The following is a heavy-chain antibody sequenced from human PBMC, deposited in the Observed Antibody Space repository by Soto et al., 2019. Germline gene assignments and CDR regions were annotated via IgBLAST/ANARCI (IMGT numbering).Heavy chain of an antibody. CDR3: AKADLYDYVWGSYRYTGGLED. CDR1: GFTFSSYA. J-gene: IGHJ4*02. CDR2: ISGSGGST. D-gene: IGHD3-16*02. Sequence: EVQLLESGGGLVQPGGSLRLSCAASGFTFSSYAMSWVRQAPGKGLEWVSAISGSGGSTYYADSVKGRFTISRDNSKNTLYLQMNSLRGEDTAVYYCAKADLYDYVWGSYRYTGGLEDWGQGTLVTVSS. V-gene: IGHV3-23*01.